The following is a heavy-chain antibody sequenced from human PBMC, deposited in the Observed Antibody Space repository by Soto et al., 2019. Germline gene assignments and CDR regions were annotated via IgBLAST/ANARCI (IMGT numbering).Heavy chain of an antibody. CDR2: IDPRGAYI. J-gene: IGHJ5*02. Sequence: PGESLKISCKASGYSFTNYWITWVRQVPGKGLEWMGRIDPRGAYIDYSPSFQGRVIMSTDNSISTAYLQWTSLKASDTALYYCARHRGGTLALPVQGWFDPWGQGTLVTVSS. D-gene: IGHD3-16*01. V-gene: IGHV5-10-1*01. CDR1: GYSFTNYW. CDR3: ARHRGGTLALPVQGWFDP.